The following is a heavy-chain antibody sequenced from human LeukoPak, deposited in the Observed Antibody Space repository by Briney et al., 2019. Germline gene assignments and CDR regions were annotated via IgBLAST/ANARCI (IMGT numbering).Heavy chain of an antibody. CDR3: TRGRPHGNDY. CDR2: ISYDGNYK. CDR1: GFTFSSYA. Sequence: GGSLRLSCAASGFTFSSYALHWVRQAPGKGLEWVAVISYDGNYKNYADSVKGRFSISRDNSKNTLYLQMNSLRVEDTAVYYCTRGRPHGNDYWGQGTLVTVSS. J-gene: IGHJ4*02. D-gene: IGHD4-23*01. V-gene: IGHV3-30-3*01.